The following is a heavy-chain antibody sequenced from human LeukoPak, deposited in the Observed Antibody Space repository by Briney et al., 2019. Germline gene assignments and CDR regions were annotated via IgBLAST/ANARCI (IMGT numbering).Heavy chain of an antibody. V-gene: IGHV3-23*01. CDR3: AKPLEKYTYGGNFDY. D-gene: IGHD4-23*01. Sequence: QPGGSLRLSCEASGFTFSSYAMSWVRQAPGKGLAWVSVISSSADSTYYADSVKGRFTISRDNSKNTLYLQMNNLRAEDTAVYYCAKPLEKYTYGGNFDYWGPGILVTVSS. J-gene: IGHJ4*02. CDR2: ISSSADST. CDR1: GFTFSSYA.